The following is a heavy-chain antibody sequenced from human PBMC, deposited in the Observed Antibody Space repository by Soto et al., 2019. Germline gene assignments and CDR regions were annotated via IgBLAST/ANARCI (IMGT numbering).Heavy chain of an antibody. CDR1: GFTSSGYA. V-gene: IGHV3-23*01. CDR3: ARGREWFGHLGYYMDV. J-gene: IGHJ6*03. D-gene: IGHD3-10*01. CDR2: ISGSGGST. Sequence: GGSLRLSWAASGFTSSGYAMSWVRQAPGKGLEWVSAISGSGGSTYYADSVKGRFTISRDNSKNTLYLQMNSLRAEDTAVYYCARGREWFGHLGYYMDVWGKGTTVTVSS.